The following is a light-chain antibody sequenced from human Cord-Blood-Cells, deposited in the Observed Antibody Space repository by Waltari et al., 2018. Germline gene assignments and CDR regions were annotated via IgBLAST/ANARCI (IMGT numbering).Light chain of an antibody. CDR3: SSYTSSSTYV. V-gene: IGLV2-14*01. Sequence: QSALTQPASVSGSPGQSITISCTGTSSDVGGYNSVSWYQQHPGKPPKLMIYEVSNRPSGVSNRFSGSKSGNTASLTISGLQAEDEADYYCSSYTSSSTYVFGTGTKVTVL. CDR2: EVS. CDR1: SSDVGGYNS. J-gene: IGLJ1*01.